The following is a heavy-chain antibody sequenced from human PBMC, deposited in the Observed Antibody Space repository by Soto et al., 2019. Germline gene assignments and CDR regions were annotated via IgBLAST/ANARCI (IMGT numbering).Heavy chain of an antibody. Sequence: GGSLRLSCTASRFIVSMNYISWVRQAPGKGLVWVSRINSDRSSARYADSVKGRFTISTDNAKNRLYLQMNSLRAEDTAVYYCATDREVVTAILVYWGQGTLVTVSS. D-gene: IGHD2-21*02. V-gene: IGHV3-74*01. CDR1: RFIVSMNY. CDR3: ATDREVVTAILVY. CDR2: INSDRSSA. J-gene: IGHJ4*02.